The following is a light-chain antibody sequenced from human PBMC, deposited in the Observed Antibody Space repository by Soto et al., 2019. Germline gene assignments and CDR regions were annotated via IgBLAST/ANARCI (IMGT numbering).Light chain of an antibody. J-gene: IGKJ1*01. CDR2: GAS. CDR1: QTVHTN. V-gene: IGKV3-15*01. CDR3: QQYNNWPPWT. Sequence: ETVMTQSPATLSVSPGDRVTLSCRASQTVHTNLAWFQQKPGQAPKLLIYGASTRDTGVPARFTGSGSGTEFTLPISSLQSEDFAVYFCQQYNNWPPWTFGQGTKVEI.